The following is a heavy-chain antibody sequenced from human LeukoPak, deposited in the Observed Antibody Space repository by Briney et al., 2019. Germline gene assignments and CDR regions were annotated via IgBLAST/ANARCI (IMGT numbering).Heavy chain of an antibody. J-gene: IGHJ4*02. Sequence: PGGSLRLSCKGSGYSFTSYWISWVRQMPGKGLEWMGRIDPSDSYTNYSPSFQGHVTISADKSISTAYLQWSSLKASDTAMYYCARHLDYYDSSGYYWWDYWGQGTLVTVSS. CDR1: GYSFTSYW. D-gene: IGHD3-22*01. V-gene: IGHV5-10-1*01. CDR2: IDPSDSYT. CDR3: ARHLDYYDSSGYYWWDY.